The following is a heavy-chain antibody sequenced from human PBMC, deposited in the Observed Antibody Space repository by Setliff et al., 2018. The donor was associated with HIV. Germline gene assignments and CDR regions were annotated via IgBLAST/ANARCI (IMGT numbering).Heavy chain of an antibody. CDR1: GDSISSSNYY. D-gene: IGHD3-10*01. J-gene: IGHJ4*02. V-gene: IGHV4-39*07. Sequence: PSETLSLTCSVSGDSISSSNYYWGWIRQPPGKGLDWIGSIYYTGNTNYNPSLKSRVTMSVDTSKKQFSLKLTSVTAADTAVYYCAGHFYYSGSGIWAGLDSWGQGTLVAVSS. CDR2: IYYTGNT. CDR3: AGHFYYSGSGIWAGLDS.